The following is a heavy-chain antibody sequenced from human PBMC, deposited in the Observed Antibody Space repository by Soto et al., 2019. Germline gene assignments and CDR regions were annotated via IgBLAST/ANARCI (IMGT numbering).Heavy chain of an antibody. V-gene: IGHV4-30-2*01. CDR2: IYHSGST. D-gene: IGHD2-2*01. CDR1: GGSMSSGGYS. J-gene: IGHJ5*02. CDR3: ARVPDR. Sequence: PSETMSLTCAVSGGSMSSGGYSWSWIRQPPGKGLEWIGYIYHSGSTYYNPSLKSRVTISVDRSKNQFSLKLSSVTAAETAVYYCARVPDRWGQGTLVTVFS.